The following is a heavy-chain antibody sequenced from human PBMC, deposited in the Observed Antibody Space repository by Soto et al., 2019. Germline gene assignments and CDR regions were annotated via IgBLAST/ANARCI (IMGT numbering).Heavy chain of an antibody. CDR2: MHYTGST. J-gene: IGHJ5*02. D-gene: IGHD7-27*01. CDR3: ARGHFSDNWGHWFDP. CDR1: DDSIRSYY. Sequence: QVLLQESGPGLVKPSETLSLTCSVSDDSIRSYYWTWIRQPPGKGLEWIGNMHYTGSTNYNPSLKSRVTILVDTSKNHFSLRLNSMTTGDTAVYYCARGHFSDNWGHWFDPWGQGTLVTVSS. V-gene: IGHV4-59*01.